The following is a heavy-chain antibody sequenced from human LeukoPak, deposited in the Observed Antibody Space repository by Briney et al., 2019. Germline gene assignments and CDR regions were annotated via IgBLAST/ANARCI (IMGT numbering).Heavy chain of an antibody. D-gene: IGHD3-10*01. CDR1: GFTFSNYW. CDR2: IKQDGSES. J-gene: IGHJ4*02. V-gene: IGHV3-7*02. CDR3: ARKRIRGLDY. Sequence: GGSLRLSCAASGFTFSNYWMSWVRQAPGKGLEWVASIKQDGSESNYVGSVKGRFTISRDNAKNSLYLQMNSLRAEDTAVYYCARKRIRGLDYWGQGTLVTVPS.